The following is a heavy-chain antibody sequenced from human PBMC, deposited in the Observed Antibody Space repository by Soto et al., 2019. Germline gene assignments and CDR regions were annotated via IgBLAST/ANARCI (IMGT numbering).Heavy chain of an antibody. CDR3: ARVAYGDYYFDY. D-gene: IGHD4-17*01. Sequence: EVQLVESGGGLVQPGGSLRLSCAASGFTFSSYDMHWVRQATGKGLEWVSAIGTAGDTYYPGSVKGRFTISRENAKTSLYLQMNSLRAEDTAVYYCARVAYGDYYFDYWGQGTLVTVSS. J-gene: IGHJ4*02. V-gene: IGHV3-13*01. CDR1: GFTFSSYD. CDR2: IGTAGDT.